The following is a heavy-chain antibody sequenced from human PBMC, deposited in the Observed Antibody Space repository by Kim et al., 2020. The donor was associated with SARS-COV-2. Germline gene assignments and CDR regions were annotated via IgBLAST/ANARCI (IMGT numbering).Heavy chain of an antibody. V-gene: IGHV5-51*01. CDR2: IYPGDSDT. CDR3: ARAGYCSGGSCYRHFQH. Sequence: GESLKISCKGSGYSFTSYWIGWVRQMPGKGLEWMGIIYPGDSDTRYSPSFQGQVTISADKSISIAYLQWSSLKASDTAMYYCARAGYCSGGSCYRHFQHWGQGTLVTVSS. D-gene: IGHD2-15*01. J-gene: IGHJ1*01. CDR1: GYSFTSYW.